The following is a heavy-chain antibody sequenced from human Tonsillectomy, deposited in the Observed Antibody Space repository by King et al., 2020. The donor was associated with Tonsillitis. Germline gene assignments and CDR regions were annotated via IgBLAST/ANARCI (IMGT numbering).Heavy chain of an antibody. CDR1: GYSISSGYY. V-gene: IGHV4-38-2*02. CDR3: ARGPMVRGVILG. D-gene: IGHD3-10*01. CDR2: IYHSGST. Sequence: QLQESGPGLVKPSETLSLTYTVSGYSISSGYYWGWIRQPPGKGLEWIGSIYHSGSTYYNPSLKSRVTISVDTSKNQFSLKLSSVTAADTAVYYCARGPMVRGVILGWGQGTLVTVSS. J-gene: IGHJ4*02.